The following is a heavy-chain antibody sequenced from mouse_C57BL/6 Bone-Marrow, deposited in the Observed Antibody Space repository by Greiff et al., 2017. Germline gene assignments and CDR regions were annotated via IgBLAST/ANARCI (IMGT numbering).Heavy chain of an antibody. CDR3: ARSLYGYGGGITTYYFDY. V-gene: IGHV1-55*01. D-gene: IGHD2-2*01. CDR1: GYTFTSYW. Sequence: QVQLQQPGAELVKPGASVKMSCKASGYTFTSYWITWVKQRPGQGLEWIGDIYPGSGSTNYNEKFKSKATLTVDTSSSTAYMQLSSLTSEDSAVYYCARSLYGYGGGITTYYFDYWGQGTTLTVSS. CDR2: IYPGSGST. J-gene: IGHJ2*01.